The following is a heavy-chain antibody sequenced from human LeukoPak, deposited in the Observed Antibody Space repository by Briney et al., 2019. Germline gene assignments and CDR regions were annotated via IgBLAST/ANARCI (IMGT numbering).Heavy chain of an antibody. CDR2: ISPTSDIV. CDR1: GFTFSAYS. J-gene: IGHJ4*02. Sequence: GGSLRLSCAASGFTFSAYSVSWVRQAPGKGLEWVSFISPTSDIVFHADSVKGRFTISRDNAKNSLYLQMNSLRDEDTAVYYCARVGSGWYDDYWGQGGLVTVSS. CDR3: ARVGSGWYDDY. D-gene: IGHD6-19*01. V-gene: IGHV3-48*02.